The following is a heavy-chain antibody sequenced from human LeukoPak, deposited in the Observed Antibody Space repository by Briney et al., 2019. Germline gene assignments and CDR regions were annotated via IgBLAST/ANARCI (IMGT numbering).Heavy chain of an antibody. D-gene: IGHD1-26*01. CDR3: ARLTDTTLANYFFDY. CDR1: GGSISGYY. Sequence: SETLSLTCTVSGGSISGYYCTWIRQPPGKGLEWIGYIYPSESTNYNPSLKSRVTISVDPSKNQFSLKLRSVSAADAAIYFCARLTDTTLANYFFDYRGQGTLVTVSS. V-gene: IGHV4-4*09. CDR2: IYPSEST. J-gene: IGHJ4*02.